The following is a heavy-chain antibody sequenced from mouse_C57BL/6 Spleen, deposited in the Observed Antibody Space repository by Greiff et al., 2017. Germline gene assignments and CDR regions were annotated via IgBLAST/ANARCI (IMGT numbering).Heavy chain of an antibody. D-gene: IGHD2-2*01. Sequence: VQLQQSVAELVRPGASVKLSCTASGFNIKNTYMHWVKQRPEQGLEWIGRIDPANGNTKYAPKFQGKATITADTSSNTAYLQLSSLTSEDTASYYCARSSATMVTTGYYYAMDDWGLGTSDTVSS. J-gene: IGHJ4*01. CDR3: ARSSATMVTTGYYYAMDD. V-gene: IGHV14-3*01. CDR1: GFNIKNTY. CDR2: IDPANGNT.